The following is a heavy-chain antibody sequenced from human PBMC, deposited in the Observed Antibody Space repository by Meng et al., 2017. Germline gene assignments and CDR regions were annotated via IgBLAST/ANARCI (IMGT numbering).Heavy chain of an antibody. D-gene: IGHD6-6*01. V-gene: IGHV3-23*04. Sequence: QLGESGGGLVLPGGSLRLSCAASGFTFSSYAMSWVRQAPGKGLEWVSAISGSGGSTYYADSVKGRFTISRDNSKNTLYLQMNSLRAEDTAVYYCAKVEYSSSLGCFDYWGQGTLVTVSS. CDR2: ISGSGGST. J-gene: IGHJ4*02. CDR3: AKVEYSSSLGCFDY. CDR1: GFTFSSYA.